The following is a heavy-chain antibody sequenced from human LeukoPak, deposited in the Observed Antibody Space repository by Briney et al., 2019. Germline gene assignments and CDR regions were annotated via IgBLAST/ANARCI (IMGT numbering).Heavy chain of an antibody. CDR3: AREVEEMATITGGNYFDY. CDR2: INHSGST. Sequence: SETLSLICAVYGGSFSGYYWSWIREPPEKGLEWIGEINHSGSTNYNPSLKSRVTISVDTSNIQFSLKLSSVTAAYTAVYYCAREVEEMATITGGNYFDYWGQGTLVTVSS. J-gene: IGHJ4*02. D-gene: IGHD5-24*01. CDR1: GGSFSGYY. V-gene: IGHV4-34*01.